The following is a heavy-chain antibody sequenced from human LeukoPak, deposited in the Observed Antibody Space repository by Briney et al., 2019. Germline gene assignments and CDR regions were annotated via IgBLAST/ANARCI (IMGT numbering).Heavy chain of an antibody. D-gene: IGHD6-13*01. V-gene: IGHV5-51*01. CDR3: ARRYSSSWYVAGGWFDP. CDR2: IYPGDSDT. J-gene: IGHJ5*02. CDR1: GYSFTTCW. Sequence: GESLKISCKGSGYSFTTCWIGWVRQMPGKGLEWMGIIYPGDSDTRYSPSFQGQVTISADKSISTAYLQWSSLKASDTAMYYCARRYSSSWYVAGGWFDPWGQGTLVTVSS.